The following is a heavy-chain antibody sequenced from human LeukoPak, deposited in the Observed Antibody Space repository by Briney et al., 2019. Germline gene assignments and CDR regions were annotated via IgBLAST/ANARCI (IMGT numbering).Heavy chain of an antibody. Sequence: GESLNISCPGSGYSFSFYGIAWVRQITVKAMDWMGIIYPGDSDTRYSPSFQGQVTISADKSITTAYLQWSSLKASDTAMYYCARLGYSGSYFGAFDMWGQGTMVTVSS. CDR2: IYPGDSDT. CDR3: ARLGYSGSYFGAFDM. D-gene: IGHD1-26*01. J-gene: IGHJ3*02. CDR1: GYSFSFYG. V-gene: IGHV5-51*01.